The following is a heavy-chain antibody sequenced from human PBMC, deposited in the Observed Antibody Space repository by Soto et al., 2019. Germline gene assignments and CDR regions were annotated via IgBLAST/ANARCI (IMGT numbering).Heavy chain of an antibody. J-gene: IGHJ6*02. CDR3: ATLPRLDGMDV. V-gene: IGHV4-38-2*01. D-gene: IGHD6-25*01. CDR2: IFHTGST. CDR1: GYSISSGHS. Sequence: SETLSLTCAVSGYSISSGHSWGCIRQPPGKGLEWIGSIFHTGSTYYNPSLKSRVTLSVDPSKNQFSLKLSSVTAADTAVYFCATLPRLDGMDVWGQGTTVTV.